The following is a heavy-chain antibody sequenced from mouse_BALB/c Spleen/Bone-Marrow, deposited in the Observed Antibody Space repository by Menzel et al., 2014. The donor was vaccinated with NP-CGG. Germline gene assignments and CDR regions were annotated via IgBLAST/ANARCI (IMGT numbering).Heavy chain of an antibody. CDR3: AGDYDVNFDY. D-gene: IGHD2-4*01. CDR2: INPYNDGT. CDR1: GYTFTSYV. Sequence: VQLKESGPELVKPGASVKMSCKASGYTFTSYVMHWVKQKPGQGLEWIGYINPYNDGTKYNEKFKGKATLTSDKSSSTAYMELSSLTSEDSAVYYCAGDYDVNFDYWGQGTTLTVSS. J-gene: IGHJ2*01. V-gene: IGHV1-14*01.